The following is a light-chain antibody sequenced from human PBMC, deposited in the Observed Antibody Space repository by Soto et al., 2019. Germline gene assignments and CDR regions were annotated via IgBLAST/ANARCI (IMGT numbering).Light chain of an antibody. CDR2: DNN. J-gene: IGLJ2*01. CDR1: SSNIGNNY. CDR3: GTWDSSLSAVV. V-gene: IGLV1-51*01. Sequence: QSVLTQPPSVSAAPGQKVTISCSGSSSNIGNNYVSWYQQLPATAPKLLMYDNNKRPSGIPDRFSGSKSGTSATLGITGLQTGDEADYYCGTWDSSLSAVVFGGGTKLTVL.